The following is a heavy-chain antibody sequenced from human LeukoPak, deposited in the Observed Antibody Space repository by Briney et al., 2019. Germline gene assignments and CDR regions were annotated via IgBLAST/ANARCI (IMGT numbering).Heavy chain of an antibody. J-gene: IGHJ4*02. D-gene: IGHD1-26*01. CDR1: GFTLTKSA. Sequence: SVKVSCTAPGFTLTKSAMQWVRQARGQRLEWIGWIVVGSGNTDYAQKFQERVTITRDLSTGTTYLEVSSLRSDDTAVYYCAASLGSTTGDYYLDAWGQGTLVTVSS. CDR3: AASLGSTTGDYYLDA. V-gene: IGHV1-58*02. CDR2: IVVGSGNT.